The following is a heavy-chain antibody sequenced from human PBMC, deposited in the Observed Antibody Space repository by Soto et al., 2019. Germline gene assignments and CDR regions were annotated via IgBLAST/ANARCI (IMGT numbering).Heavy chain of an antibody. J-gene: IGHJ4*02. CDR3: ARVGGFGATTIDY. D-gene: IGHD3-10*01. V-gene: IGHV4-30-4*01. CDR1: GGSISSGDYY. Sequence: SETLSLTCTVSGGSISSGDYYWSWIRQPPGKGLEWIGYIYYSGSTYYNPSLKSRVTVSVDTSKNQFSLKLSSVTAADTAVYYCARVGGFGATTIDYWGQGTLVTVSS. CDR2: IYYSGST.